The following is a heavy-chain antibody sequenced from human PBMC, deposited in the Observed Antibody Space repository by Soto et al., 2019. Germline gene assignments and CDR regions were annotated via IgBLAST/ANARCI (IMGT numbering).Heavy chain of an antibody. Sequence: SQTLSLTCAISGDSVSSTSAAWNWIRQSPSRGLEWLGRTFYRSKWYYDYAVSVKSRITINPDTSKNQFSLQLNSVAPEDTAVYYCSRRLKLGADYYGMDVWGQGTTVTVSS. J-gene: IGHJ6*02. CDR1: GDSVSSTSAA. D-gene: IGHD1-26*01. CDR2: TFYRSKWYY. CDR3: SRRLKLGADYYGMDV. V-gene: IGHV6-1*01.